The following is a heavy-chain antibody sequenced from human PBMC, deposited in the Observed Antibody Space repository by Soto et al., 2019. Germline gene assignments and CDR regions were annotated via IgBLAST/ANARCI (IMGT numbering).Heavy chain of an antibody. CDR1: GGSISSGGYY. D-gene: IGHD3-10*01. CDR3: ARGRVTMVRGVNSGGYYYGMDV. Sequence: PSETLSLTWTVSGGSISSGGYYWSWIRQHPGKGLEWIGYIYYSGSTYYNPSLKSRVTISVDTSKNQFSLKLSSVTAADTAVYYCARGRVTMVRGVNSGGYYYGMDVWGQGTTVTVSS. J-gene: IGHJ6*02. V-gene: IGHV4-31*02. CDR2: IYYSGST.